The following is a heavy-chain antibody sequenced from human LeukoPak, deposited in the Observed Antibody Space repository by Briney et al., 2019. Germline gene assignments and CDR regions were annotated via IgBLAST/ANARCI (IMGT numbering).Heavy chain of an antibody. CDR3: ARDWDSSGYLDY. D-gene: IGHD3-22*01. CDR2: IYTTGST. Sequence: SETLSLTCTVSGGSISSYYWSWIRQPAGKGLEWIGRIYTTGSTNYNRSLKSRVTMSIDTSKSQFSLKLSSVTAADTAVYYCARDWDSSGYLDYWGQGTLVTVSS. J-gene: IGHJ4*02. V-gene: IGHV4-4*07. CDR1: GGSISSYY.